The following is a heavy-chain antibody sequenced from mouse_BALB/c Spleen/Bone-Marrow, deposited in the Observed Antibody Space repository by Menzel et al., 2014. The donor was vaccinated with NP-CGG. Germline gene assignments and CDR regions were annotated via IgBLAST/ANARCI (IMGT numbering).Heavy chain of an antibody. CDR2: INPYNGAT. Sequence: VQLQQSGPELVKPGASVKISCKASGYSFTGYYMHWVKQSHVKSLEWIGRINPYNGATRYNQNLKDKASVIVDKSSSTAYMELHSLTSEDSAVYYGARYYYGSSYFDYWGQGTTLTVSS. D-gene: IGHD1-1*01. CDR1: GYSFTGYY. V-gene: IGHV1-31*01. J-gene: IGHJ2*01. CDR3: ARYYYGSSYFDY.